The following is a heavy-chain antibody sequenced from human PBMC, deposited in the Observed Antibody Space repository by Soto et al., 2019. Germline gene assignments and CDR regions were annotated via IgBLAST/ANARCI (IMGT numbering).Heavy chain of an antibody. J-gene: IGHJ6*02. CDR1: GGSISSYY. CDR3: ARGYYYGALGV. CDR2: IYYSGST. V-gene: IGHV4-59*01. D-gene: IGHD3-10*01. Sequence: QVQLQESGPGLVKPSETLSLTCTVSGGSISSYYWSWIRQPPGKGLEWIGYIYYSGSTNYNPSLKRRVTISVDTSKNQFSLKLSSVTAADTAVYYCARGYYYGALGVWGQGTTVTVSS.